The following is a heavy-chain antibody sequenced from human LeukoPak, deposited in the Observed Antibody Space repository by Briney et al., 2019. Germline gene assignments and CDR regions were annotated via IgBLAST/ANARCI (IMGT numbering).Heavy chain of an antibody. CDR2: ISYDGSNK. J-gene: IGHJ4*02. CDR3: ARAQKLKGLRD. CDR1: GFTFSSYA. D-gene: IGHD1-7*01. V-gene: IGHV3-30-3*01. Sequence: GGSLRLSCAASGFTFSSYAMHWVRQAPGKGLEWVAVISYDGSNKYYADSVKGRFTISRDNSKNTLYLQMNSLRAEDTAVYYCARAQKLKGLRDWGQGTLVNVSS.